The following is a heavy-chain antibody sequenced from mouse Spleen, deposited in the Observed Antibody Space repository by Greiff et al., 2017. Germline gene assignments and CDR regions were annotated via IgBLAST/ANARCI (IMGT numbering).Heavy chain of an antibody. D-gene: IGHD2-1*01. Sequence: EVKLVESGGGLVQPKGSLKLSCAASGFSFNTYAMNWVRQAPGKGLEWVARIRSKSNNYATYYADSVKDRFTISRDDSESMLYLQMNNLKTEDTAMYYCVRHGALGKDAMDYWGQGTSVTVSS. CDR1: GFSFNTYA. J-gene: IGHJ4*01. V-gene: IGHV10-1*01. CDR2: IRSKSNNYAT. CDR3: VRHGALGKDAMDY.